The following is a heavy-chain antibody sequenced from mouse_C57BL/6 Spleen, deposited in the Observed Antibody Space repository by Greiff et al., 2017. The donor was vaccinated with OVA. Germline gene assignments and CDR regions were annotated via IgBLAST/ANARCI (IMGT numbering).Heavy chain of an antibody. CDR2: ISDGGSYT. V-gene: IGHV5-4*01. CDR1: GFTFSSYA. Sequence: EVMLVESGGGLVKPGWSLKLSCAASGFTFSSYAMSWVRQTPEKRLEWVATISDGGSYTYYPDNVKGRFTISRDNAKNNLYLQMSHLKSEDTAMYYCARDDYAYYFDYWGQGTTLTVSS. D-gene: IGHD2-4*01. CDR3: ARDDYAYYFDY. J-gene: IGHJ2*01.